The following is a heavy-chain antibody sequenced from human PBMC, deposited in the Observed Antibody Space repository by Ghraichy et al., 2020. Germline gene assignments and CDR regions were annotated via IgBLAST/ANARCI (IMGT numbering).Heavy chain of an antibody. V-gene: IGHV2-5*02. D-gene: IGHD3-10*01. CDR2: IYWDDDK. CDR1: GFSLSTSGVG. Sequence: TLSLTLTCTFSGFSLSTSGVGVGWIRQPPGKALEWLALIYWDDDKRYSPSLKSRLTITKDTSKNQVVLTMTNMDPVDTATYYCAHSGMNYGSGSYLDYWGQGTLVTVSS. J-gene: IGHJ4*02. CDR3: AHSGMNYGSGSYLDY.